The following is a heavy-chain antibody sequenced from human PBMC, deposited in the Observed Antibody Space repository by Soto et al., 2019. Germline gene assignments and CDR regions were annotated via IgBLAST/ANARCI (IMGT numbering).Heavy chain of an antibody. J-gene: IGHJ4*02. D-gene: IGHD2-2*01. Sequence: GGSLRLSCASSGFTVSSYYMSWVRQAPGKGLEWVSVIYSAGSADFADSVKGRFTISRDNSKNTLYLQMSSLRAEDTAVYYCARVPSTSYHYFDYWGQGTLVTVSS. V-gene: IGHV3-66*01. CDR2: IYSAGSA. CDR3: ARVPSTSYHYFDY. CDR1: GFTVSSYY.